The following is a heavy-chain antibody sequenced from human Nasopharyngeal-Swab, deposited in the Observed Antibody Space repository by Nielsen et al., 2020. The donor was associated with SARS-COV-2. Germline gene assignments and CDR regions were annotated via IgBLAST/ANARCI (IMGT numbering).Heavy chain of an antibody. CDR3: ARQRQYCSGGSCYSKWFDP. CDR2: IYPGDSDT. V-gene: IGHV5-51*01. J-gene: IGHJ5*02. CDR1: GYSFTSYW. Sequence: GESLKISCKGSGYSFTSYWIAWVRQMPGKGLAWMGIIYPGDSDTRYSPSFEGQVTISADKSISTAYLQWSSLKASDTAMYYCARQRQYCSGGSCYSKWFDPWGQGTLVTVSS. D-gene: IGHD2-15*01.